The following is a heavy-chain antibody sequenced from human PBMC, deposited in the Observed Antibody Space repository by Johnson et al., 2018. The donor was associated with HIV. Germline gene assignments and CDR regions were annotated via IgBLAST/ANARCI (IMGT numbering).Heavy chain of an antibody. CDR3: AKSTQANILRESGPYGAFDI. CDR2: LYADGRT. V-gene: IGHV3-66*02. Sequence: VQLVESGGGLVQPGGSLRLSCAASGFIVSSKYMTWFRQAPGKGLEWVSVLYADGRTYYADSVKGRFTVSRDTAQNSLYLQMNSLRAEDTAVYYCAKSTQANILRESGPYGAFDIWGQGTMVTVSS. CDR1: GFIVSSKY. J-gene: IGHJ3*02. D-gene: IGHD3-10*01.